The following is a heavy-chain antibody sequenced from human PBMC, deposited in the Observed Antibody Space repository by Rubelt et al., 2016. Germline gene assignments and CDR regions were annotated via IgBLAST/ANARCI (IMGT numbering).Heavy chain of an antibody. D-gene: IGHD2/OR15-2a*01. CDR2: AYYSGNA. V-gene: IGHV4-39*02. CDR3: ARDEGIVSSQGMYYFDY. CDR1: GGSISSGVYY. Sequence: QLQLQESGPGLVKASETLSLTCSVSGGSISSGVYYGGWIRQPPGKGLEWIGNAYYSGNAYYNPSLKSRVTISVDTSKDQLPLKLSSVSAADTAVYYFARDEGIVSSQGMYYFDYWGQGTLVTVSS. J-gene: IGHJ4*02.